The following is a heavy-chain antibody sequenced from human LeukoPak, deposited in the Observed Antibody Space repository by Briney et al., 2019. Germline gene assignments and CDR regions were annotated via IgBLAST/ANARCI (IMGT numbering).Heavy chain of an antibody. Sequence: GGSLRLSCAASGFSFSTYWMSWVRQAPGKGLEWVASITQDGSEKYYVDSVKGRFTISRDNAKNSLYLQMNSLRAEDTAVYYCARDRWGLLGGDFGGQGTLVTVSS. J-gene: IGHJ4*02. D-gene: IGHD2-8*01. CDR3: ARDRWGLLGGDF. CDR1: GFSFSTYW. CDR2: ITQDGSEK. V-gene: IGHV3-7*04.